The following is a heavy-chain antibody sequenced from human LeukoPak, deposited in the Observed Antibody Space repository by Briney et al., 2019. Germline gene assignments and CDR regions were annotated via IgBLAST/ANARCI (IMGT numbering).Heavy chain of an antibody. D-gene: IGHD3-10*01. J-gene: IGHJ5*02. Sequence: ASVKVSCKASGYTFTSYGISWVRQAPGQGLEWMGWISAYNGNTNYAQKLQGRVTMTTDTSTSTAYMELRSLRSDDTAVYYCAREYYYGSWSYYGGVWFDPWGQGTLVTVSS. CDR1: GYTFTSYG. CDR2: ISAYNGNT. V-gene: IGHV1-18*01. CDR3: AREYYYGSWSYYGGVWFDP.